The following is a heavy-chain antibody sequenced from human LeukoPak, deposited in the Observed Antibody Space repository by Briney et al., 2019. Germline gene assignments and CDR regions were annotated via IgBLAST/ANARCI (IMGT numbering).Heavy chain of an antibody. CDR2: IYYSGST. Sequence: SETLSLTCTVSGGSISSYYWSWIRQPPGKGLEWIEYIYYSGSTNYNPSLKSRVTISVDTSKNQFSLKLSSVTAADTAVYYCARQYCSGGSCYWYFDLWGRGTLVTVSS. V-gene: IGHV4-59*01. D-gene: IGHD2-15*01. CDR3: ARQYCSGGSCYWYFDL. CDR1: GGSISSYY. J-gene: IGHJ2*01.